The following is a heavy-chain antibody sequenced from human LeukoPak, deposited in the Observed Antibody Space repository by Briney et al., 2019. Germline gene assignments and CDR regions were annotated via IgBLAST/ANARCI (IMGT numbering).Heavy chain of an antibody. CDR3: ARDKGPYGYSYGLDY. V-gene: IGHV3-7*01. Sequence: GGSLRLSCAASGFTFSSYWMSWVRQAPGKGLESVANIKQDGSEKYYVDSVKGRFTISRDNSKNSLYLQMNSLRAEDTAVYYCARDKGPYGYSYGLDYWGQGTLVTVSS. J-gene: IGHJ4*02. D-gene: IGHD5-18*01. CDR2: IKQDGSEK. CDR1: GFTFSSYW.